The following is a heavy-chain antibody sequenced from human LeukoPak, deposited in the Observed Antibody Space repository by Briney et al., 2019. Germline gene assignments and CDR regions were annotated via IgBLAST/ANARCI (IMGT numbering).Heavy chain of an antibody. V-gene: IGHV3-30*18. CDR3: AKDRTWFGDYVDLYFDY. CDR1: GFSFSDYG. CDR2: ISYDGTET. J-gene: IGHJ4*02. Sequence: PGGSLRLSCAASGFSFSDYGMHWVRQAPGKGLEWVAVISYDGTETYYADFGKGRFTVSRDNSKNTLYLQMNSLRAEDTAVYYCAKDRTWFGDYVDLYFDYWGQGTLVTVSS. D-gene: IGHD3-10*01.